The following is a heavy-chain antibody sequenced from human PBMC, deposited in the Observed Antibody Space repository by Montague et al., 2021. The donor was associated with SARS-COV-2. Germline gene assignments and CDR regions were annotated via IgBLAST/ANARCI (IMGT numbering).Heavy chain of an antibody. Sequence: SETLSLTCTVSGGPVSSGGDYWSWIRQPPGKGLEWIGYIYYSGSTNYNPSLKSRVTISLDTSKNQFSLKLTSVTAADTAVYYCARVSLAAAATRSDYWGQGTLVTVSS. J-gene: IGHJ4*02. D-gene: IGHD6-13*01. CDR3: ARVSLAAAATRSDY. V-gene: IGHV4-61*08. CDR2: IYYSGST. CDR1: GGPVSSGGDY.